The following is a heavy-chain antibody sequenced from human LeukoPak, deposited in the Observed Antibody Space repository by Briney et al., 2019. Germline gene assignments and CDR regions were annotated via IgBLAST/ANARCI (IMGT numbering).Heavy chain of an antibody. CDR2: IYYSGST. V-gene: IGHV4-59*08. CDR3: ARLRYYGSGSYSSNYYYGMDV. J-gene: IGHJ6*02. Sequence: SETLSLTCTVSGGSISSYYRSWIRQPPGKGLEWIGYIYYSGSTNYNPSLKSRVTISVDTSKNQFSLKLSSVTAADTAVYYCARLRYYGSGSYSSNYYYGMDVWGQGTTVTVSS. D-gene: IGHD3-10*01. CDR1: GGSISSYY.